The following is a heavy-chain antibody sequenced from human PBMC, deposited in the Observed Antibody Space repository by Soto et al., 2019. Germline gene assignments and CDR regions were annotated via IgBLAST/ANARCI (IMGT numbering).Heavy chain of an antibody. CDR2: MFHSGGA. J-gene: IGHJ4*02. V-gene: IGHV4-4*02. D-gene: IGHD3-3*01. CDR1: DGSISTYDW. CDR3: ATGNVDSMLEY. Sequence: PSETLSLTCVVSDGSISTYDWWTWVRRPPGEGLEWIGKMFHSGGADYSPSLKSRVTISADSSKNHFSLRLTAVTAADTAVYYCATGNVDSMLEYWGQGTQVTVSS.